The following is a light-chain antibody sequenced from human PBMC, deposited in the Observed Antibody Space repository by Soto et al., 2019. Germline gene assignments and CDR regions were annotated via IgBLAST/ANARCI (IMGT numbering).Light chain of an antibody. J-gene: IGLJ1*01. CDR2: EVN. CDR3: SSYTANSVTLYV. V-gene: IGLV2-14*01. CDR1: SRDIGASNY. Sequence: QSVLTQPASVSGSPGQSITISCTGTSRDIGASNYVSWYQQHPGKAPKVMIYEVNNRPPGVSNRLSGSKSGNTASLTISGLQPEDEGDYYCSSYTANSVTLYVFGPGTKVTLL.